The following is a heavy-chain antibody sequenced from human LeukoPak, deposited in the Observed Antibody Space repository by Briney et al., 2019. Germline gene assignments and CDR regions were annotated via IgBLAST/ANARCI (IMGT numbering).Heavy chain of an antibody. Sequence: PSETLSLTCTVSGGSIRSSYYYWGWIRQPPGKGLEWIGSIYDSGSTYYNPSLKSRVTISVDTSKNRFSLKLSSVTAADTAVYYCARHMVINGFDPWGQGTLVTVSS. V-gene: IGHV4-39*01. CDR3: ARHMVINGFDP. CDR2: IYDSGST. D-gene: IGHD3-22*01. CDR1: GGSIRSSYYY. J-gene: IGHJ5*02.